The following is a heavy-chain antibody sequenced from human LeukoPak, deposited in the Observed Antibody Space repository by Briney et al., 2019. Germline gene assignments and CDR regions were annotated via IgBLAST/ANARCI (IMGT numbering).Heavy chain of an antibody. CDR3: AKGDSVVTNRPLDY. Sequence: GGSLRLSCAASGFTFDDYAMHWVRQAPGKGLEWVSGISWNSGSIGYADSVKGRFTISRDNAKNSLYLQMNSLRAEDTALYYCAKGDSVVTNRPLDYWGQGTLVTVS. CDR2: ISWNSGSI. J-gene: IGHJ4*02. V-gene: IGHV3-9*01. CDR1: GFTFDDYA. D-gene: IGHD3-22*01.